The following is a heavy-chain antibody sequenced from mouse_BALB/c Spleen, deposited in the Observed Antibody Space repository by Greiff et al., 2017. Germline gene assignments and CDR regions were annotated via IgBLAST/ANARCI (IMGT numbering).Heavy chain of an antibody. D-gene: IGHD2-1*01. Sequence: EVKLMESGPGLVKPSQSLSLTCSVTGYSITSGYYWNWIRQFPGNKLEWMGYISYDGSNNYNPSLKNRISITRDTSKNQFFLKLNSVTTEDTATYYCATPPIYSFAYWGQGTLVTVSA. J-gene: IGHJ3*01. V-gene: IGHV3-6*02. CDR3: ATPPIYSFAY. CDR2: ISYDGSN. CDR1: GYSITSGYY.